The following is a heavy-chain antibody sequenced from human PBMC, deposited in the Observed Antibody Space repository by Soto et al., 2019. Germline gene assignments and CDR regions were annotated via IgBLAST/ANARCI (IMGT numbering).Heavy chain of an antibody. V-gene: IGHV3-48*02. D-gene: IGHD3-3*01. CDR2: VSLDSDSI. CDR1: GSDFSTYS. J-gene: IGHJ6*02. Sequence: LRLSCRASGSDFSTYSMNWVRQAPGQGLEWIAYVSLDSDSIQYADSVKGRFTISRDDAENSLYLQMDSLRDEDTATYYCARLYYDYVWGQGTTVTVSS. CDR3: ARLYYDYV.